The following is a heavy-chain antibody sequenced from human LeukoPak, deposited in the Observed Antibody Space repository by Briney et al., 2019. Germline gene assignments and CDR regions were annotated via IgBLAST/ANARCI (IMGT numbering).Heavy chain of an antibody. CDR2: IIPIFGTA. D-gene: IGHD6-19*01. CDR3: ARDLLAVAGTFH. J-gene: IGHJ4*02. Sequence: SVKVSCKASGGTFSSYAISWVRQAPGQGLEWMGGIIPIFGTANYAQKFQGRVTITADKSTSTAYMELSSLRSEDTAVYYCARDLLAVAGTFHWGQGTLVTVSS. V-gene: IGHV1-69*06. CDR1: GGTFSSYA.